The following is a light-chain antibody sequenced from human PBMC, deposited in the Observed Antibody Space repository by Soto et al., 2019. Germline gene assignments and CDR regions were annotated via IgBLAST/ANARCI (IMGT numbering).Light chain of an antibody. J-gene: IGKJ4*01. Sequence: EIVMTQSPATLSVSPGERATLSCRASQSVSSNLAWYQQQPGQAPRLLISGSSTRATGIPARFSGSGSGTDFTLTISSVQSEDFADYYCQQYNNWPLTFGGGTKVEIK. CDR3: QQYNNWPLT. CDR1: QSVSSN. CDR2: GSS. V-gene: IGKV3-15*01.